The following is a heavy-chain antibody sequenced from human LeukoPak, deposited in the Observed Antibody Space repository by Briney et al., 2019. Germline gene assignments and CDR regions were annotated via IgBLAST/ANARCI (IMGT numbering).Heavy chain of an antibody. Sequence: PGGSLRLSCAASGFTFSSYSMNWVRQAPGKGLEWVSSISSSSSYIYYADSVKGRFTISRDNAKNSLYLQMNSLRAEDTAVYYCARDGSGKSVHDAFDIWGQGTMVTVSS. CDR2: ISSSSSYI. J-gene: IGHJ3*02. D-gene: IGHD3-10*01. CDR3: ARDGSGKSVHDAFDI. V-gene: IGHV3-21*01. CDR1: GFTFSSYS.